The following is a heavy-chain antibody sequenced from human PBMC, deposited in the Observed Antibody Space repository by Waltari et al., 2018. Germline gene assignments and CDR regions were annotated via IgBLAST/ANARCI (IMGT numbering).Heavy chain of an antibody. CDR3: ATFQQYSSSWYNGGINYGMDV. J-gene: IGHJ6*02. D-gene: IGHD6-13*01. CDR1: GYTLTELS. Sequence: QVQLVQSGAEVKKPGASVKVSCKVSGYTLTELSMQWVRRAPGKGREGVGGFRPEDGEPIYAHKFQGRVTMTEDPSTDTAYMELSILRSEDTAVYYCATFQQYSSSWYNGGINYGMDVWGQGTTVTVSS. CDR2: FRPEDGEP. V-gene: IGHV1-24*01.